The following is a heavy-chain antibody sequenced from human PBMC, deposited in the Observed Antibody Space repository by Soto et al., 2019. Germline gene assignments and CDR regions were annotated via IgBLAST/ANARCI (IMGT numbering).Heavy chain of an antibody. V-gene: IGHV4-59*01. J-gene: IGHJ6*02. CDR2: IYYSGST. CDR1: CGAISSYY. CDR3: ARIAARPTYYGMDV. D-gene: IGHD6-6*01. Sequence: LSLTCTVSCGAISSYYWSWIRQPPGKGLEWIGYIYYSGSTNYNPSLKSRVTISVDTSKNQFSLKLSSVTAADTAVYYCARIAARPTYYGMDVWGQGTTVTVSS.